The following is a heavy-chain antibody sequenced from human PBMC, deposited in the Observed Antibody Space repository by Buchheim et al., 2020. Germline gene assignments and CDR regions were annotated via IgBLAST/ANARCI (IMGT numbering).Heavy chain of an antibody. V-gene: IGHV3-30*18. CDR2: ISYDGSNK. D-gene: IGHD5-12*01. Sequence: QVQLVESGGGVVQPGRSLRLSCAASGFTFSSYGMHWVRQAPGKGLEWVAVISYDGSNKYYADSVKGRFTISRDNSKNTLYLQMNSLRAEDTAVYYCAKDKKAIVATIIEGYYFDYWGQGTL. CDR3: AKDKKAIVATIIEGYYFDY. CDR1: GFTFSSYG. J-gene: IGHJ4*02.